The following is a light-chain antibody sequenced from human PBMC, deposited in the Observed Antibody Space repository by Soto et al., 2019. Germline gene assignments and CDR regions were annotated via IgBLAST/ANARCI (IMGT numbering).Light chain of an antibody. Sequence: DIQMTQSPSTLSASVGDRVTITCRASQSVGSWLAWYQQKPGKAPKLLVYAASTLKSGVPSRFSGSGSGTEFTLTISSLQPDDFATYYCQHYNSYSEAFGQGTKVDIK. CDR2: AAS. J-gene: IGKJ1*01. V-gene: IGKV1-5*03. CDR1: QSVGSW. CDR3: QHYNSYSEA.